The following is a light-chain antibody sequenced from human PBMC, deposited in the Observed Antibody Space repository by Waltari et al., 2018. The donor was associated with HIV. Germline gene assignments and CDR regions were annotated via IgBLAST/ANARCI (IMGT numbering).Light chain of an antibody. Sequence: DIVMTQSPDSLAVSLGERATINCKSSQSVLYNSDNKNYLAWYQQKPGQSPKLLIYWASTRESGVPDRFSGSGSGTDFTLTISSLQAEDVAVYYCQQYFRSPPTFAGGTKVQIK. V-gene: IGKV4-1*01. CDR3: QQYFRSPPT. J-gene: IGKJ4*01. CDR2: WAS. CDR1: QSVLYNSDNKNY.